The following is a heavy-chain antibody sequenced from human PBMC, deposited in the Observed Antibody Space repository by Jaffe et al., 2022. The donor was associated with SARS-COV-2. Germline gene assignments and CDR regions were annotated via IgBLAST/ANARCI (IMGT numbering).Heavy chain of an antibody. J-gene: IGHJ6*02. CDR1: GYTFTGYY. D-gene: IGHD3-3*01. CDR3: ARDSYDFWSGMYGMDV. V-gene: IGHV1-2*02. Sequence: QVQLVQSGAEVKKPGASVKVSCKASGYTFTGYYMHWVRQAPGQGLEWMGWINPNSGGTNYAQKFQGRVTMTRDTSISTAYMELSRLRSDDTAVYYCARDSYDFWSGMYGMDVWGQGTTVTVSS. CDR2: INPNSGGT.